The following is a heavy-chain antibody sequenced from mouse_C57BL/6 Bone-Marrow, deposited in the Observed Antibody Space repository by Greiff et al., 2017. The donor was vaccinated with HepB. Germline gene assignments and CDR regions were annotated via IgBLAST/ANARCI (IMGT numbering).Heavy chain of an antibody. CDR3: ARSDPHYYGSSNGYCDV. D-gene: IGHD1-1*01. CDR2: INPGSGGT. V-gene: IGHV1-54*01. J-gene: IGHJ1*03. Sequence: QVQLQQSGAELVRPGTSVKVSCKASGYAFTNYLIEWVKQRPGQGLEWIGVINPGSGGTNYNEKFKGKATLTADKSSSTAYMQLSSLTSEDSAVYFCARSDPHYYGSSNGYCDVWGTGTTVTVSA. CDR1: GYAFTNYL.